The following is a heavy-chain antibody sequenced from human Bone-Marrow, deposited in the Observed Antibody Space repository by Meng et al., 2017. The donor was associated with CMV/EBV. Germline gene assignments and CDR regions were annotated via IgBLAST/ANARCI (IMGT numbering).Heavy chain of an antibody. CDR3: ARDLCRSGSYCFDY. J-gene: IGHJ4*02. CDR2: INPTSGDT. D-gene: IGHD3-10*01. Sequence: ASVQVSCKASGYTFAGYFIHWVRQAPGHGLEWMGWINPTSGDTNSAQKFQGRVTMTRDTYISTAYMELSSLRSDDTAVYYCARDLCRSGSYCFDYWGQGTLVTVSS. CDR1: GYTFAGYF. V-gene: IGHV1-2*02.